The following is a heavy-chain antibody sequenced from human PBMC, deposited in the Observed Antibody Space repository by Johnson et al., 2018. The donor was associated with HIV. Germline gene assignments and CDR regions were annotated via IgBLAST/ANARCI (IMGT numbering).Heavy chain of an antibody. J-gene: IGHJ3*02. D-gene: IGHD6-19*01. Sequence: VQLVESGGGVVRPGGSLRLSCAASGFTFDDYGMSWVRQAPGKGLEWVANIKQDGSEKYYVDSVKGRFTISRDNAKNSLYLQMNSLRAEDTALYYCARVRSGGSGLYDAFDIWGQGTMVTVSS. V-gene: IGHV3-7*03. CDR1: GFTFDDYG. CDR2: IKQDGSEK. CDR3: ARVRSGGSGLYDAFDI.